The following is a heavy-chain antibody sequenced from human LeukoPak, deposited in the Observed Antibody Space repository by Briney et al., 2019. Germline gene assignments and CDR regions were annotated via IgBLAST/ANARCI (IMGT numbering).Heavy chain of an antibody. V-gene: IGHV1-69*13. CDR3: ARESSRLRLGELSFFPYYYGMDV. J-gene: IGHJ6*02. CDR1: GGTFSSYA. CDR2: IIPIFGTA. Sequence: GASVKVSCKASGGTFSSYAISWVRQAPGQGLEWMGGIIPIFGTANYAQKFQGRVTITADESTSTAYMELSGLRSEDTAVYYCARESSRLRLGELSFFPYYYGMDVWGQGTTVTVSS. D-gene: IGHD3-16*02.